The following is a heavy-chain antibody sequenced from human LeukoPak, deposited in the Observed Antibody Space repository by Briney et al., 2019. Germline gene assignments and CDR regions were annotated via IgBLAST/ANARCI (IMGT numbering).Heavy chain of an antibody. CDR2: IYYSGST. Sequence: SETLSLTCTVSGGSISSYYWNWIRQPPGKGLEWIGYIYYSGSTNYNPSLKSRVTISGDTSKSQFSLKLSSVTAADTAVYYCARVGYYGSGSYYNPYYGMDVWGQGTTVTVSS. J-gene: IGHJ6*02. CDR3: ARVGYYGSGSYYNPYYGMDV. V-gene: IGHV4-59*01. D-gene: IGHD3-10*01. CDR1: GGSISSYY.